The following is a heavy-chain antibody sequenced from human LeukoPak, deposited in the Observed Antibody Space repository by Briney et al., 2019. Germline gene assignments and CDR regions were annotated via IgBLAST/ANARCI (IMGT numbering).Heavy chain of an antibody. CDR2: ISSSSSYI. J-gene: IGHJ4*02. CDR1: GFTFSSYS. V-gene: IGHV3-21*04. CDR3: AKDEWVGATKLFDY. Sequence: PGGSLRLSCAASGFTFSSYSMNWVRQAPGKGLEWVSSISSSSSYIYYADSVKGRFTISRDNSKNTLYLQMNSLRAEDTAVYYCAKDEWVGATKLFDYWGQGTLVTVPS. D-gene: IGHD1-26*01.